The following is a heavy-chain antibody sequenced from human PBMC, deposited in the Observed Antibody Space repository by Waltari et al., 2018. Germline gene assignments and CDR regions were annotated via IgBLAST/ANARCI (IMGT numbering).Heavy chain of an antibody. CDR1: GGSISGFY. V-gene: IGHV4-59*01. Sequence: VQLQESGPSLLKPSETLSLICTVSGGSISGFYWSWVRQPPGKGLDWIGYIYYTGSTNFNPSLKSPVTMSVDTSKNQFSLTLSSVTAADTAFYYCARGGGGDWEWFDPWGQGTLVTVSS. J-gene: IGHJ5*02. CDR3: ARGGGGDWEWFDP. CDR2: IYYTGST. D-gene: IGHD2-21*02.